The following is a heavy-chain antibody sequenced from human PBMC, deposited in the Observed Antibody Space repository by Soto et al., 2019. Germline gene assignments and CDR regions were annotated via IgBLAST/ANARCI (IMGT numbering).Heavy chain of an antibody. CDR3: AKGIRIRFLESSFDAFDI. D-gene: IGHD3-3*01. CDR2: ISGSGGST. V-gene: IGHV3-23*01. CDR1: GFTFSSYA. Sequence: PGGSLRLSCAASGFTFSSYAMSWVRQAPGKGLEWVSAISGSGGSTYYADSVKGRFTISRDNSKNTLYLQMNSLRAEDTAVYYCAKGIRIRFLESSFDAFDIWGQGTMVTVSS. J-gene: IGHJ3*02.